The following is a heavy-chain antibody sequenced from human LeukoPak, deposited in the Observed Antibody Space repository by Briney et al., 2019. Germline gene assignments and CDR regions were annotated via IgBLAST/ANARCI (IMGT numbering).Heavy chain of an antibody. CDR3: AREARAYSLSGAYYYYYMDV. CDR1: GGSFSGYY. J-gene: IGHJ6*03. V-gene: IGHV4-34*01. Sequence: SETLSLTCAVYGGSFSGYYWSWIRQPPGKGLEWIGEINHSGSTSYNPSLKSRVTISVDTSKNQFSLKLSSVTAADTAVYYCAREARAYSLSGAYYYYYMDVWGKGTTVTVSS. D-gene: IGHD2-8*02. CDR2: INHSGST.